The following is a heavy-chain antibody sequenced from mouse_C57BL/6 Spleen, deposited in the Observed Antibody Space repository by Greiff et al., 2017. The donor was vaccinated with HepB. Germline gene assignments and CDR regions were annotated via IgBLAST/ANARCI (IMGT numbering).Heavy chain of an antibody. CDR1: GFTFSSYG. V-gene: IGHV5-6*01. D-gene: IGHD2-4*01. J-gene: IGHJ4*01. Sequence: EVMLVESGGDLVKPGGSLKLSCAASGFTFSSYGMSWVRQTPDKRLEWVATISSGGSYTYYPDSVKGRFTISRDNAKNTLYLQMSSLKAEDTAMYYCARQEGRAYYDYDGVAYYAMDYWGQGTSVTVSS. CDR2: ISSGGSYT. CDR3: ARQEGRAYYDYDGVAYYAMDY.